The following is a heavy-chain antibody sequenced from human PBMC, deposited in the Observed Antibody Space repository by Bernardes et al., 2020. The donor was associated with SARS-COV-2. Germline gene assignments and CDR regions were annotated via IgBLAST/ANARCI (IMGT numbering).Heavy chain of an antibody. D-gene: IGHD5-18*01. J-gene: IGHJ4*02. V-gene: IGHV1-18*04. CDR3: ARDLGLDTSMIFFDY. CDR1: GYTFTSFG. CDR2: ISAYNGDG. Sequence: ASVKVSCKATGYTFTSFGISWVRQAPGQGLEWVGWISAYNGDGNYAQKFQDRVTMTTDTSTGTAYMELRSLRSDDTAVFYCARDLGLDTSMIFFDYWGQGTQVSVSS.